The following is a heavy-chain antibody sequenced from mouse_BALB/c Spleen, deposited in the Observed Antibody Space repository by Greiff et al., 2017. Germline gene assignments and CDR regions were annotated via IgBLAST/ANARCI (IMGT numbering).Heavy chain of an antibody. V-gene: IGHV1-7*01. Sequence: VQLQQSGAELAKPGASVKMSCTASGYTFTSYWMHWVKQRPGQGLEWIGYINPSTGYTEYNQKFKDKATLTADKSSSTAYMQLSSLTSEDSAVYYCARTLGPYDVDYWGQGTTLTVSS. CDR2: INPSTGYT. D-gene: IGHD4-1*01. J-gene: IGHJ2*01. CDR3: ARTLGPYDVDY. CDR1: GYTFTSYW.